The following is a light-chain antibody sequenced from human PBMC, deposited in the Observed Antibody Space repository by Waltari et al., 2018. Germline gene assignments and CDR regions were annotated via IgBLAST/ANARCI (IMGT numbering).Light chain of an antibody. CDR2: RNT. Sequence: QSVLTQPPSVSGAPGQRVTISCTGSTSNIGADYGVHWYQQVPGTAPKFLIYRNTNRPSGVPDRLPGSKSGTSASLAITGLQAEDEADYYCQSYDSSLSGSVFGGGTKLTVL. CDR1: TSNIGADYG. J-gene: IGLJ3*02. CDR3: QSYDSSLSGSV. V-gene: IGLV1-40*01.